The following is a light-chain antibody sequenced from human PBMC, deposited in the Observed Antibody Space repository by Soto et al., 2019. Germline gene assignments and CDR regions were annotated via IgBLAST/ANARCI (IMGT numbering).Light chain of an antibody. CDR1: QSINSY. V-gene: IGKV1-39*01. CDR3: QQSFSTPRT. CDR2: AAS. Sequence: DIQMTQSPSSQSASVGDRVTITCRASQSINSYLNWYQQKPGKAPKLLIYAASSLHSGVPSRFSGSGSETDFTLTITSLQPDDFATYYCQQSFSTPRTFGQGTRVDI. J-gene: IGKJ1*01.